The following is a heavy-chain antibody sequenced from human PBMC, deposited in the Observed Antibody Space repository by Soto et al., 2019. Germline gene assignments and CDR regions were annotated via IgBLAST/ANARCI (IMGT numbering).Heavy chain of an antibody. D-gene: IGHD2-8*01. CDR2: ISAYNGNT. CDR1: GYTFTSYG. Sequence: ASVKVSCKASGYTFTSYGISWVRQAPGQGLEWMGWISAYNGNTNYAQKLQGRVTMTTDTSTSTAYMELRSLRSDDTAVYYCARDGLDSTDPVQALGDMVYIYYYYGMDVWGQGTTVTVSS. CDR3: ARDGLDSTDPVQALGDMVYIYYYYGMDV. J-gene: IGHJ6*02. V-gene: IGHV1-18*01.